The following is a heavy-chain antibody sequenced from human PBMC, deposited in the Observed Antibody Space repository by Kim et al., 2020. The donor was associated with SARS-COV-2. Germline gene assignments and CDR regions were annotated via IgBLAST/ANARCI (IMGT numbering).Heavy chain of an antibody. J-gene: IGHJ4*02. V-gene: IGHV6-1*01. D-gene: IGHD2-2*01. Sequence: EYARYERGRIAINPDTSKNQFSLQLNSVTPEDTAVYYCARGVCSSTSCFFCWGQGTLVTVSS. CDR3: ARGVCSSTSCFFC.